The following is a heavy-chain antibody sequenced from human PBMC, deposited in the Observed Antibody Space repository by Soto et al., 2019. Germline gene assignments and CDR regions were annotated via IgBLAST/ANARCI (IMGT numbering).Heavy chain of an antibody. J-gene: IGHJ6*02. D-gene: IGHD2-15*01. CDR1: GYTFSRYG. CDR2: ISGYNGDT. Sequence: QGQLVQSGPEVKKPGASVKVSCKASGYTFSRYGIIWVRQAPGQGLEWMGWISGYNGDTIYAQKVQGRVTMTIDTSTYTAYMELRSLTSDDTAIYYCAKNGHTPYYYYGMDVWGQGTTVTVSS. CDR3: AKNGHTPYYYYGMDV. V-gene: IGHV1-18*01.